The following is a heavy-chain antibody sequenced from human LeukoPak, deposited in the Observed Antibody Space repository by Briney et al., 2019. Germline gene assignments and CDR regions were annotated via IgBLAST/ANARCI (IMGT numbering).Heavy chain of an antibody. J-gene: IGHJ4*02. CDR1: GGSISSYY. V-gene: IGHV4-59*08. CDR3: ARVNYDSSGYYSYYFDY. D-gene: IGHD3-22*01. Sequence: PSETLSLTYTVSGGSISSYYWSWIRQPPGRGLEWIGYIYYSGSTNYNPSLKSRVTMSVDSSKNQFSLKLSSVTAADTAVYYCARVNYDSSGYYSYYFDYWGQGTLVTVSS. CDR2: IYYSGST.